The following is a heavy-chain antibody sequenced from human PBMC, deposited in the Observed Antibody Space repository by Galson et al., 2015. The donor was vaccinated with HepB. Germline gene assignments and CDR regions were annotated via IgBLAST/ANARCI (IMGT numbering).Heavy chain of an antibody. V-gene: IGHV3-21*01. CDR3: ARVFRGNDY. D-gene: IGHD3-10*01. CDR1: GFSFFSFSTYT. Sequence: SLRLPCAASGFSFFSFSTYTMCWVRQAPGKGLEWVSSISSRAPYIYYADSVKGRFTIPRDDAKNSLYLQMNSLRAEDTAVYYCARVFRGNDYWGQGTLVTVSS. CDR2: ISSRAPYI. J-gene: IGHJ4*02.